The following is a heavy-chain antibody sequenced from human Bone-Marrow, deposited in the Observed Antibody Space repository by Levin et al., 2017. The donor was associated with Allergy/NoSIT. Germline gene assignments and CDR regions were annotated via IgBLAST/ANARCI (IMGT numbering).Heavy chain of an antibody. J-gene: IGHJ6*02. CDR2: IYSTASS. CDR3: ARAGDREGSVWDGTKDDAVEL. V-gene: IGHV4-59*01. Sequence: SETLSLTCNVSGVSINNYFWSWIRQPPGKGLEWIGYIYSTASSSYNPSLKNRVTMSIETSKNQVSLKLRSVTAADTAVYYCARAGDREGSVWDGTKDDAVELWGQGTTVTVSS. D-gene: IGHD6-19*01. CDR1: GVSINNYF.